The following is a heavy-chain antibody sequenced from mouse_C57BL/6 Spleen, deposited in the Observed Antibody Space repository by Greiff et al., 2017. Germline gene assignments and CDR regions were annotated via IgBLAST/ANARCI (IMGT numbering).Heavy chain of an antibody. V-gene: IGHV1-55*01. CDR3: ARRVTTVVAWYFDY. Sequence: QVQLQQPGAELVKPGASVKMSCKASGYNFTSYWITWVKQRPGQGLEWIGDIYPGSGSTNYNEKFKSKATLTVDTSSSTAYMQLSSLTSEDSAVFYGARRVTTVVAWYFDYWGQGTTLSVSS. D-gene: IGHD1-1*01. J-gene: IGHJ2*01. CDR1: GYNFTSYW. CDR2: IYPGSGST.